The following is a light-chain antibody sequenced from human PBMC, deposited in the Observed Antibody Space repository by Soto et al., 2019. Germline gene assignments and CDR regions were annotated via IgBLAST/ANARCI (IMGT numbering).Light chain of an antibody. CDR2: LGS. J-gene: IGKJ1*01. CDR1: GSLLHSNGYNY. Sequence: DIVMTQSPLSLPVTPGEPASISCRSSGSLLHSNGYNYLDWYLQKPGQSPQLLIFLGSNRASGVPDRFSGSGSGTDFTLKISRVEAEDVGVYYCMQALQTPWTFGQGTKVDIK. CDR3: MQALQTPWT. V-gene: IGKV2-28*01.